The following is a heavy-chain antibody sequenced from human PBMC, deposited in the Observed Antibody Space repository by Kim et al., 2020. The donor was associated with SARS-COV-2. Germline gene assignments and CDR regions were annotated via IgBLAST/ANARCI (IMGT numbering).Heavy chain of an antibody. CDR3: ARDNWLWAAATNYYGMDV. V-gene: IGHV1-69*13. D-gene: IGHD6-13*01. J-gene: IGHJ6*02. Sequence: SVKVSCKASGGTFSSYAISWVRQAPGQGLEWMGGIIPIFGTADYAQKFQGRVTITADESTSTAYMELSSLRSEDTAVYYCARDNWLWAAATNYYGMDVWGQGTTVTVSS. CDR2: IIPIFGTA. CDR1: GGTFSSYA.